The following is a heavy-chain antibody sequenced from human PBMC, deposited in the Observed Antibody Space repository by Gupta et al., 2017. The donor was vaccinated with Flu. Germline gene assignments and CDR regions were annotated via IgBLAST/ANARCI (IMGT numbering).Heavy chain of an antibody. J-gene: IGHJ6*02. Sequence: GLEWMGIINPRSSGTTYAQKFQGRVTMTRDTSTSTVYMELSSLRSQDTAVYYCARDGQPGSSCCGFNGVDVWGQGTTVIVSS. V-gene: IGHV1-46*01. CDR3: ARDGQPGSSCCGFNGVDV. D-gene: IGHD2-2*01. CDR2: INPRSSGT.